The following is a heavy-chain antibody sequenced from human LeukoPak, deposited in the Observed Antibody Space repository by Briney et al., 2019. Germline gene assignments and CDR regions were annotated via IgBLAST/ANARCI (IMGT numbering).Heavy chain of an antibody. CDR2: INPNSGGT. CDR3: ARDWIAAAGTRGEDY. CDR1: GYTLTELS. V-gene: IGHV1-2*02. D-gene: IGHD6-13*01. J-gene: IGHJ4*02. Sequence: ASVKVSCKVSGYTLTELSMHWVRQAPGQGLEWMGWINPNSGGTNYAQKFQGRVTMTRDTSISTAYMELSRLRSDDTAVYYCARDWIAAAGTRGEDYWGQGTLVTVSS.